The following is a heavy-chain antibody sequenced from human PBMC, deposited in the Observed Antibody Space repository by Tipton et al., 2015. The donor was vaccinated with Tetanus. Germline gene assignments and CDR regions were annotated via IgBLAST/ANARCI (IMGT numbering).Heavy chain of an antibody. V-gene: IGHV3-21*04. CDR3: ARVGYYYYYMDV. CDR2: ISGSSTFI. J-gene: IGHJ6*03. CDR1: GFSFSSSS. D-gene: IGHD3-22*01. Sequence: SLRLSCAGSGFSFSSSSMNWVRQAPGKGLEWVASISGSSTFIYYADSVKGRFTISRDNGNNSVYLQISSLRAEDTAVYYCARVGYYYYYMDVWGKGTTVTVSS.